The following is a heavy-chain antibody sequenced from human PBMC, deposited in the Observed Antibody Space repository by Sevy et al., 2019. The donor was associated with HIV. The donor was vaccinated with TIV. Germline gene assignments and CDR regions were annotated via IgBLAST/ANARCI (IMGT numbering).Heavy chain of an antibody. D-gene: IGHD3-10*01. V-gene: IGHV3-30*04. J-gene: IGHJ5*02. CDR1: GFTFSSYA. CDR2: ISYDGSNK. Sequence: GGSLRLSCAASGFTFSSYAMHWVRQAPGKGLEGVAVISYDGSNKYYADSVKGRFTISRDNSKNKLYLQMNSRRAEDTDMYYCARAYYYGSGRTNWFDPWGQGTLVTVSS. CDR3: ARAYYYGSGRTNWFDP.